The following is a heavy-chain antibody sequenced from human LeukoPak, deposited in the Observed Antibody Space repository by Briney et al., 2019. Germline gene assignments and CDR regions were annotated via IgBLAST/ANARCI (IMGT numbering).Heavy chain of an antibody. CDR3: ARAAYGDYRYYYFYLDV. D-gene: IGHD4-17*01. CDR1: GGSINSYY. CDR2: IYTSGSS. V-gene: IGHV4-4*07. J-gene: IGHJ6*03. Sequence: PSETLSLTSTVSGGSINSYYWSWIRQPAGKGLEWIGRIYTSGSSNYNPSLKSRVTMSVDTSKNQFSLRLTSVTAADTAVYYCARAAYGDYRYYYFYLDVWGKGTTVTVSS.